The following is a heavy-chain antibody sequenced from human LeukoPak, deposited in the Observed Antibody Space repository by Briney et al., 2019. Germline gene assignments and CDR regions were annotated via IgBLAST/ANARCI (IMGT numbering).Heavy chain of an antibody. J-gene: IGHJ4*02. CDR3: AKLGALSSLVLY. Sequence: GGSLRLSCAASGFTFSSYAMSWVRQSPGKGLEWVSGISSSGGTTDYADSVKGRFTISRDNSKNTLYLQMNNLRAEDTAVYYCAKLGALSSLVLYWGQGTLVTVTS. D-gene: IGHD3-16*02. CDR1: GFTFSSYA. CDR2: ISSSGGTT. V-gene: IGHV3-23*01.